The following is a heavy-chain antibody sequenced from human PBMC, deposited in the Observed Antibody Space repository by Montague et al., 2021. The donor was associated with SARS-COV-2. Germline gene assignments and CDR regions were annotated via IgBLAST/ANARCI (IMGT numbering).Heavy chain of an antibody. CDR1: GFVFNTSG. D-gene: IGHD3-10*01. Sequence: SLRLSWAASGFVFNTSGISWVRQAPGKGLEWVSFISGSGSLTYDAGSVKGRFTVSRDESKNTVFLQMNSLRAEDTALYYCAKGKGTSPTPRGAFDVWGQGTMVVVSS. V-gene: IGHV3-23*01. CDR2: ISGSGSLT. CDR3: AKGKGTSPTPRGAFDV. J-gene: IGHJ3*01.